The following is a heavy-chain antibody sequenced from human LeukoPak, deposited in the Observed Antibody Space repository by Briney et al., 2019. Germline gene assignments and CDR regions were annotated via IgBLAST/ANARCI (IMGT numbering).Heavy chain of an antibody. V-gene: IGHV4-39*01. CDR2: IYYSGST. CDR3: ARRYYYYYYMDV. J-gene: IGHJ6*03. CDR1: GGSISSSSYY. Sequence: SETLSLTCTVSGGSISSSSYYWGWLRQPPGKGLEWIGSIYYSGSTYYNPSLKSRVAISVDTSKNQFSLKLSSVTAADTAVYYCARRYYYYYYMDVWGKGTTVTVSS.